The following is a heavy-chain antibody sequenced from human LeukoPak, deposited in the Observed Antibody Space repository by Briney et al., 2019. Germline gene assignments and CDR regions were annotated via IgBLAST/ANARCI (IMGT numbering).Heavy chain of an antibody. Sequence: ASVKVSCKASGYTFTSYAMNWVRQAPGQGLEWMGWINTNTGNPTYAQGFTGRFVFSLDTSVSTAYLQISSLKAEDTAVYYCARVESEYSSSWVYWYFDLWGRGTLDTVSS. CDR2: INTNTGNP. J-gene: IGHJ2*01. D-gene: IGHD6-13*01. CDR1: GYTFTSYA. CDR3: ARVESEYSSSWVYWYFDL. V-gene: IGHV7-4-1*02.